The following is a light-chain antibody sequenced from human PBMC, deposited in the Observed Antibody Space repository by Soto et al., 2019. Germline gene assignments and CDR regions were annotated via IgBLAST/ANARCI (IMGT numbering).Light chain of an antibody. CDR3: QQRSNWAPWT. J-gene: IGKJ1*01. V-gene: IGKV3-11*01. CDR2: DAS. Sequence: EIVLTQSPATLSLSPGERATLSCRASQSVSSYLAWYQQKPGQAPRLLIYDASNRATGIPARFSGSGSGTDFTLTISSLEPEDVAVYYCQQRSNWAPWTFGQATKVEI. CDR1: QSVSSY.